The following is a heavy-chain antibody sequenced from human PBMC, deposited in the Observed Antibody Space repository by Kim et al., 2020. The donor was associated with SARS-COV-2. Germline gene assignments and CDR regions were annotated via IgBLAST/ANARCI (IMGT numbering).Heavy chain of an antibody. D-gene: IGHD3-16*02. CDR3: ARAVYYDYVWGSYRNLVLDAFDI. CDR1: GGSISSSSYY. V-gene: IGHV4-39*07. CDR2: IYYSGST. Sequence: SETLSLTCTVSGGSISSSSYYWGWIRQPPGKGLEWIGSIYYSGSTYYNPSLKSRVTISVDTSKNQFSLKLSSVTAADTAVYYCARAVYYDYVWGSYRNLVLDAFDIWGQGTMVTVSS. J-gene: IGHJ3*02.